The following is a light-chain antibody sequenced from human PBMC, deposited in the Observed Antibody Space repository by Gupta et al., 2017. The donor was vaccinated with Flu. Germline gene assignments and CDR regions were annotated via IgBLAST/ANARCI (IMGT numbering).Light chain of an antibody. CDR3: QQNNYWPPIT. V-gene: IGKV3-15*01. Sequence: EIVMTQSPATLSVSPGERATLSCRASQSVSSNLAWYQQKPGQAPRLLIYGASTRATGIPARFSGSGYGTEFTLTISSRQSEDFAVYYCQQNNYWPPITFGRGTRLEIK. CDR1: QSVSSN. J-gene: IGKJ4*01. CDR2: GAS.